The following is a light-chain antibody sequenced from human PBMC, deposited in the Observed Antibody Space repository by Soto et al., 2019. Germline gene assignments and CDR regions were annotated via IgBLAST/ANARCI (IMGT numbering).Light chain of an antibody. CDR3: QQYCSSFSFT. CDR2: GAS. CDR1: QSVSSSY. V-gene: IGKV3-20*01. J-gene: IGKJ3*01. Sequence: EIVLTQSPGTLSLSPGERATLSCRASQSVSSSYLGWYQQKPGQAPRLLIYGASSRATGIPDRFSGSGSGTAFSLTIRRLEPEDFAVYSCQQYCSSFSFTFGPGTKVDIK.